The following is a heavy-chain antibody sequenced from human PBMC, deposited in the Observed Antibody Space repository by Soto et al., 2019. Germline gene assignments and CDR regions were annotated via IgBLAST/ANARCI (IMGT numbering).Heavy chain of an antibody. J-gene: IGHJ4*02. V-gene: IGHV4-59*01. CDR2: IYYSGST. Sequence: SVTLSLTCTLCRSSICSDYCSWIQQPPGKGLEWIGYIYYSGSTNYNPSLKSRVTISVDTSKNQFSLKLSSVTAADTAVYYCARTEAEPAYYVDYGGQGTLVTVS. CDR1: RSSICSDY. CDR3: ARTEAEPAYYVDY.